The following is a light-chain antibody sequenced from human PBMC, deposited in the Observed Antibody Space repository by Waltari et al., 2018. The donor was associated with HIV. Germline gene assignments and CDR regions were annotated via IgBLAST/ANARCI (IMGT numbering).Light chain of an antibody. V-gene: IGKV1-39*01. CDR1: QSIASY. J-gene: IGKJ1*01. CDR3: QQSYSNPRT. Sequence: DIQMTQSPYSLSSSVGDRVTITCRSSQSIASYLNWYQQKGGKAPKLLIHSTSSLQSGVLSRFSGSGSGTDFTLTISSLQPEGFATYYCQQSYSNPRTFGQGTKVEIK. CDR2: STS.